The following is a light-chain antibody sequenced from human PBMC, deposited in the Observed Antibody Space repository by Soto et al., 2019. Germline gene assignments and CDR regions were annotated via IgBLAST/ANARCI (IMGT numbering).Light chain of an antibody. CDR2: AAS. Sequence: DIQMTQSPSSLSASVGDRVTITCRESQSISNYLNWYQQKPGKAPKLMIYAASSLQSGVTSRFSGSGAGTDFTLTISSLQPEDVATYYCQQSYSTPWTFGQGTKVEIK. V-gene: IGKV1-39*01. J-gene: IGKJ1*01. CDR1: QSISNY. CDR3: QQSYSTPWT.